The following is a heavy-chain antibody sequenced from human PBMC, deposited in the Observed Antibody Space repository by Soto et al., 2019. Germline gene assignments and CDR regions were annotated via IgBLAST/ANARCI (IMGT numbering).Heavy chain of an antibody. CDR3: ASGAAVDY. CDR1: GSTFTSYG. Sequence: QVQLEQSGAEVKKPGASVKVACKASGSTFTSYGISWVRQAPGQGHEWMGWSSAYNGNTHYAQTLQGRFTMTTDTSTSTAYMELRSLRSDDTAVYYCASGAAVDYWGQLTLVTVSS. J-gene: IGHJ4*02. D-gene: IGHD3-10*01. V-gene: IGHV1-18*01. CDR2: SSAYNGNT.